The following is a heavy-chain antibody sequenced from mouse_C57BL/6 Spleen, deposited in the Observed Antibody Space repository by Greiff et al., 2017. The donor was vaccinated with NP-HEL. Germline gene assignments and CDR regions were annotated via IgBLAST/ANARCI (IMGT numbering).Heavy chain of an antibody. D-gene: IGHD2-1*01. Sequence: EVKLVESGGDLVKPGGSLKLSCAASGFTFSSYGMSWVRQTPDKRLEWVATISSGGSYTYYPDSVKGRFTISRDNAKNTLYLQMSSLKSEDTAMYYCARQGYYGNYWYFDVWGTGTTVTVSS. J-gene: IGHJ1*03. V-gene: IGHV5-6*01. CDR3: ARQGYYGNYWYFDV. CDR2: ISSGGSYT. CDR1: GFTFSSYG.